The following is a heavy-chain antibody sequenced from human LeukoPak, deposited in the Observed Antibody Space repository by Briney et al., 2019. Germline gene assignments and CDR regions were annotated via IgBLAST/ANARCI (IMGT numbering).Heavy chain of an antibody. D-gene: IGHD3-3*01. CDR3: ARQNDFMVVPVD. Sequence: NPSETLSLTCIVSGGSIGTYYWTWIRQPPGKGLEWIGYIDYTGTTKCNPSLKSRATLSVDMLKNQFSLNLTSVSAADMAVYYCARQNDFMVVPVDWGQGTLVTVSS. CDR1: GGSIGTYY. V-gene: IGHV4-59*08. J-gene: IGHJ4*02. CDR2: IDYTGTT.